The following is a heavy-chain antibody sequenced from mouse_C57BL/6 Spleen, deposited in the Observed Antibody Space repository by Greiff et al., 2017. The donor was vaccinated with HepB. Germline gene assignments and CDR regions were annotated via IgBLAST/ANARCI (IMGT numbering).Heavy chain of an antibody. V-gene: IGHV5-4*01. Sequence: EVKVVESGGGLVKPGGSLKLSCAASGFTFSSYAMSWVRQTPEKRLEWVATISDGGSYTYYPDNVKGRFTISRDNAKNNLYLQMSHLKSEDTAMYYCARDRGKLGRYFDYWGQGTTLTVSS. J-gene: IGHJ2*01. CDR1: GFTFSSYA. CDR3: ARDRGKLGRYFDY. CDR2: ISDGGSYT. D-gene: IGHD4-1*01.